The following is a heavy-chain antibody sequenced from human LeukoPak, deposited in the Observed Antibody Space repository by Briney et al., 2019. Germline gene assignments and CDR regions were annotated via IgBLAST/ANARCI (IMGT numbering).Heavy chain of an antibody. J-gene: IGHJ3*02. CDR1: GYSISSGYY. CDR3: ARVTKIQGAFDI. CDR2: IYHSGST. D-gene: IGHD5-18*01. Sequence: PSETLSLTCTVSGYSISSGYYWGWIRQPPGNGLEWIGSIYHSGSTYYNPSLKSRVTISVDTSKNQFSLKLSSVTAADTAVYYCARVTKIQGAFDIWGQGTMVTVSS. V-gene: IGHV4-38-2*02.